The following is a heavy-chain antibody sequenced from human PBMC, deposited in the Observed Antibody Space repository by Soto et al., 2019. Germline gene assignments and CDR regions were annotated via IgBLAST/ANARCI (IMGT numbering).Heavy chain of an antibody. CDR1: GFTLSAYG. V-gene: IGHV3-33*01. Sequence: ESGGGVVQPGQSLRLSCAASGFTLSAYGMHWVRQAPGKGLEWVALIWSDGSNKFHADSVKGRFTISRDNSKNTLYLQLSSLRAEDTAVYYCARGAGGYFYYMDVWGKGTTVTVSS. J-gene: IGHJ6*03. CDR3: ARGAGGYFYYMDV. CDR2: IWSDGSNK.